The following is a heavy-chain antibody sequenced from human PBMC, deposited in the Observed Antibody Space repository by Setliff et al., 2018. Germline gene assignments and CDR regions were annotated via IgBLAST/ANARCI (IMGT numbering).Heavy chain of an antibody. CDR3: AKVKKPLIRGSGFDY. CDR1: GFVFGTYG. J-gene: IGHJ4*02. V-gene: IGHV3-30*02. D-gene: IGHD2-8*01. CDR2: VRFDGSYK. Sequence: GESLKLSCAASGFVFGTYGIHWVRQAPGKGLDWVASVRFDGSYKVYADSVKGRFTTSRDNSENTLFLQMTSLRPEDTGIYYCAKVKKPLIRGSGFDYWGRGTQVTVSS.